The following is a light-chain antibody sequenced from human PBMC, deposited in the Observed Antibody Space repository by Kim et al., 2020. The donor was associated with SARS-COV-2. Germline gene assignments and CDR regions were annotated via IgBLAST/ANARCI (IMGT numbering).Light chain of an antibody. CDR2: SNK. V-gene: IGLV1-44*01. Sequence: QPVLSQPPSVSGTPGQTVTISCSGSSSNMGSNTVHWYQQLPGSAPKLLIYSNKKRPSGVPDRFSGAKSGTSASLAISGLQSEDEADYYCGAWDDGLNGYVFGTGTKVTVL. CDR1: SSNMGSNT. CDR3: GAWDDGLNGYV. J-gene: IGLJ1*01.